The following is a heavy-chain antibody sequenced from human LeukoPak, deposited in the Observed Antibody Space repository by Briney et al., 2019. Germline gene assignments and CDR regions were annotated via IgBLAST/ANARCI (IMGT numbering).Heavy chain of an antibody. CDR3: ARVFGGKAYYYYGMDV. V-gene: IGHV4-59*01. J-gene: IGHJ6*02. CDR2: IYYSGST. D-gene: IGHD4-23*01. Sequence: SETLSLTCTVSGGSISSYYWSWIRQPPGKGLEWIGYIYYSGSTNYNPSLKSRVTISVDTSKNQFSLKLSSVTAADTAVYYCARVFGGKAYYYYGMDVWGQGTTVTVSS. CDR1: GGSISSYY.